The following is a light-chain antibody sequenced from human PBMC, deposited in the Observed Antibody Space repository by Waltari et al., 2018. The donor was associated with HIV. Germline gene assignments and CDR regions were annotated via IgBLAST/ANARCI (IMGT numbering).Light chain of an antibody. CDR1: SCPVSTSYY. CDR2: STN. J-gene: IGLJ2*01. CDR3: VLYMGRGISL. V-gene: IGLV8-61*01. Sequence: QTVVTQEPSFSVSPGGTVTLTCGFSSCPVSTSYYPRWYQQTPGLAPRTLIYSTNTRSSGVPDRFSGSILGNKAALTITGAQADDESDYYCVLYMGRGISLFGGGTKLTVL.